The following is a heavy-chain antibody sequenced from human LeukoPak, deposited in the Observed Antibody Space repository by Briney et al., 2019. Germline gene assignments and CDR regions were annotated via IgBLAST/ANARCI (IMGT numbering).Heavy chain of an antibody. CDR3: AREPRVGESTSTF. Sequence: ASVKVSCKASGGTFSTFAIGWVRQAPGQWFEWMGRIIPTSSVPNYAQKFRDRLTISADASARTAYLELSSLTSDDTAVYYCAREPRVGESTSTFWGQGTLVTVSS. J-gene: IGHJ4*02. V-gene: IGHV1-69*13. D-gene: IGHD3-16*01. CDR1: GGTFSTFA. CDR2: IIPTSSVP.